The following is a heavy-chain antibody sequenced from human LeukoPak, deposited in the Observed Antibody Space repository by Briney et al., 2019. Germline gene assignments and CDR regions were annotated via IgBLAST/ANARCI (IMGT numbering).Heavy chain of an antibody. V-gene: IGHV3-33*01. J-gene: IGHJ4*02. D-gene: IGHD4-17*01. CDR3: ARDRLTTVTTFHFDY. CDR2: ILSDTTNK. Sequence: GRSRTPSRPASGFTFSSYSMHWDRQAPDKGMEWVGVILSDTTNKNYADTVKGRFTITRDNSKDTLYLQMSSLRAEDTAMYYCARDRLTTVTTFHFDYWGQGTLVTVSS. CDR1: GFTFSSYS.